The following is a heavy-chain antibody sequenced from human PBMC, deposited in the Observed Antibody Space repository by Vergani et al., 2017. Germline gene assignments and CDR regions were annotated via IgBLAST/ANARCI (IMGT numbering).Heavy chain of an antibody. D-gene: IGHD6-19*01. Sequence: EVQLVESGGGLVKPGGSLRLSCAASGFTFSSYSMNWVRQAPGTGLEWVSSISSSSSYIYYADSVKGRFTISRDNAKNSLYLQMNSLRAEDTAVYYCARDLGSGWYYLDYYYYGMDVWGQGTTVTVSS. J-gene: IGHJ6*02. CDR2: ISSSSSYI. CDR3: ARDLGSGWYYLDYYYYGMDV. CDR1: GFTFSSYS. V-gene: IGHV3-21*01.